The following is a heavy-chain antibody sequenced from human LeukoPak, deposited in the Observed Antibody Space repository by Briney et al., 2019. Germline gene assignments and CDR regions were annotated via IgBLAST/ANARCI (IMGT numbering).Heavy chain of an antibody. D-gene: IGHD3-22*01. V-gene: IGHV4-34*01. J-gene: IGHJ3*02. CDR2: INHSGST. Sequence: SETLSLTCAVYGGSFSGYYWSWIRQPPGKGLEWIGEINHSGSTNYNPSLKSRVTISVDRSKNQFSLKLSSVTAADTAVYYCARAYYYDSSGYYYVGDAFDIWGQGTMVTVSS. CDR3: ARAYYYDSSGYYYVGDAFDI. CDR1: GGSFSGYY.